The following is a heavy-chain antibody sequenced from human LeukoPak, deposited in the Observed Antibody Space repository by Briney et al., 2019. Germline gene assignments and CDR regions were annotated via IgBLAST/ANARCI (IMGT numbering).Heavy chain of an antibody. CDR2: IRNKANRYTT. V-gene: IGHV3-72*01. J-gene: IGHJ3*02. D-gene: IGHD1-1*01. Sequence: GGSLRLSCAASGFTFSDHYMDWARQAPGKGLEWVGRIRNKANRYTTVYAASVKGRFTISRDDSENSSYLQMNSLKTEDTAVYYCWSRLDAFDIWGQGTMVTVSS. CDR3: WSRLDAFDI. CDR1: GFTFSDHY.